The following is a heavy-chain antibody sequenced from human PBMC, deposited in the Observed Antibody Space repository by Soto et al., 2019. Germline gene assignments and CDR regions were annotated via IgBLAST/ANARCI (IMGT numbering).Heavy chain of an antibody. Sequence: GGSLRLSCAASGFTFSIYSMNWVRQAPGKGLEFVSYISNDATYYADSVKGRFTVSRDNAKNSLYLQMNSLRAEDTAIYYCVRDFQCSLDYWGQGTLVTVSS. CDR1: GFTFSIYS. CDR2: ISNDAT. CDR3: VRDFQCSLDY. J-gene: IGHJ4*02. V-gene: IGHV3-48*01. D-gene: IGHD6-19*01.